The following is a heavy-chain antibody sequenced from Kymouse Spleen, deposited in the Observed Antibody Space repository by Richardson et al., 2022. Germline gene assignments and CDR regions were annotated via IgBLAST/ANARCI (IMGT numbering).Heavy chain of an antibody. V-gene: IGHV3-33*01. Sequence: QVQLVESGGGVVQPGRSLRLSCAASGFTFSSYGMHWVRQAPGKGLEWVAVIWYDGSNKYYADSVKGRFTISRDNSKNTLYLQMNSLRAEDTAVYYCARGGGDIAVALFDYWGQGTLVTVSS. CDR3: ARGGGDIAVALFDY. CDR2: IWYDGSNK. J-gene: IGHJ4*02. D-gene: IGHD6-19*01. CDR1: GFTFSSYG.